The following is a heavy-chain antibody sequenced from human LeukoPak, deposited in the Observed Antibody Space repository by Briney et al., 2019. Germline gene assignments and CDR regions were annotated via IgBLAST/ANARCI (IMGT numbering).Heavy chain of an antibody. CDR2: IWNNGSNT. Sequence: GGPLRLSCAASGFTFSSYGMHWVRQAPGKGLEWVAVIWNNGSNTYYADSVQGRFTISRDNSKSTLCLQMNSLRAEDTAVYYCAKQLGYCSDGSCYFPYWGQGTLVTVSS. CDR1: GFTFSSYG. CDR3: AKQLGYCSDGSCYFPY. V-gene: IGHV3-33*06. J-gene: IGHJ4*02. D-gene: IGHD2-15*01.